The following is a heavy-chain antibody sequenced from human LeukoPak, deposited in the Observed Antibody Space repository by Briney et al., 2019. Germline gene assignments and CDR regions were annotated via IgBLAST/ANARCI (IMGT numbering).Heavy chain of an antibody. D-gene: IGHD1-26*01. J-gene: IGHJ6*03. Sequence: GSLRLSCAASGFTFSSYAMSWVRQAPRKGLEWVSDISGSGGGTHYADSVKGRFTISRDNSKNTLYLQMNILRAEDTAVYYCAKGSGWEQSYYYYYMDVWGKGTTVTISS. V-gene: IGHV3-23*01. CDR2: ISGSGGGT. CDR3: AKGSGWEQSYYYYYMDV. CDR1: GFTFSSYA.